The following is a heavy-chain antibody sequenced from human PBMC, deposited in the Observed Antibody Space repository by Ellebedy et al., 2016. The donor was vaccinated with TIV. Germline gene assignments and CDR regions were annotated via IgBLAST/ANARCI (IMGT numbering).Heavy chain of an antibody. CDR1: GSSVNNAAYH. CDR3: ARETGGTLDF. Sequence: SETLSLXXTVSGSSVNNAAYHWSWIRQHPGKGLEWIGYIYSGVTVYSNPSLESRVTISVDPSSNQFSLKLTSATAADMAVYYCARETGGTLDFWGLGTLVLVSS. D-gene: IGHD1-14*01. CDR2: IYSGVTV. J-gene: IGHJ4*02. V-gene: IGHV4-31*03.